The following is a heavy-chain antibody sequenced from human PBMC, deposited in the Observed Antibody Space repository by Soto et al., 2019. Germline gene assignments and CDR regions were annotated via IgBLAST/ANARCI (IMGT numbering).Heavy chain of an antibody. CDR2: ISGTSDSI. V-gene: IGHV3-11*06. Sequence: QVHLVESGGGLVRPGGSLRLSCAASGFTFSDYYMSWIRQVPGKGLEWVAYISGTSDSIPYADSVKGRFTIARDNAEISVCLQRNSLGAEDTAVYYWARFAVLTAAGTTDYWGQGTLVTVSS. CDR1: GFTFSDYY. CDR3: ARFAVLTAAGTTDY. D-gene: IGHD6-13*01. J-gene: IGHJ4*02.